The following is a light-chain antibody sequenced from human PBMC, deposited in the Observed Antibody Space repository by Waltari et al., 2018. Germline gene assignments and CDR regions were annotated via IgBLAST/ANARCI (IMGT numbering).Light chain of an antibody. CDR1: SSNIGGNH. V-gene: IGLV1-47*01. J-gene: IGLJ3*02. CDR2: KNS. CDR3: AAWDDGLSGPA. Sequence: QSVVTQPPSASGTPGQRVTISCSGSSSNIGGNHVSWYQQFPGMAPKLLIYKNSQRPSGVPDRFSGSKSGPSASLAISGLRSEDEAQYYCAAWDDGLSGPAFGGGTKLTVL.